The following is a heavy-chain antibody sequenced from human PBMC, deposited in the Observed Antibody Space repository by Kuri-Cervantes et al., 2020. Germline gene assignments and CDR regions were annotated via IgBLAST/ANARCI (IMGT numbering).Heavy chain of an antibody. Sequence: GESLKISCAASGFTFSSYWMSWVRQAPGKGLEWVAVISYDGSNKYYADSVKGRFTISRDNSKNTLYLQMNSLRAEDTAVYYCARDRDYYDSSGFDYWGQGTLVTVSS. CDR3: ARDRDYYDSSGFDY. J-gene: IGHJ4*02. CDR2: ISYDGSNK. D-gene: IGHD3-22*01. CDR1: GFTFSSYW. V-gene: IGHV3-30*03.